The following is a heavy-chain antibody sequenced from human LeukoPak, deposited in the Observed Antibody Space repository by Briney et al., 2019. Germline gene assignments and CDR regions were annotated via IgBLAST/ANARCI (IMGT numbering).Heavy chain of an antibody. D-gene: IGHD2-2*01. CDR3: AKDLMGYCSSTSCYYTDY. CDR2: ISYDGSNK. V-gene: IGHV3-30*18. CDR1: GFTFSSYG. J-gene: IGHJ4*02. Sequence: GGSLRLSCAASGFTFSSYGMAWVRQAPGKGLEWVAVISYDGSNKYYADSVKGRFTISRDNSKNTLYLQMNSLRAEDTAVYYCAKDLMGYCSSTSCYYTDYWGQGTLVTVSS.